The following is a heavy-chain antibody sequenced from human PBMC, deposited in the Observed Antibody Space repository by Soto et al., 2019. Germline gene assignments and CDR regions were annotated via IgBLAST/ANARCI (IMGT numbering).Heavy chain of an antibody. Sequence: HPGGSLRLSCAASGFTFSTHGMHWVRQAPGKGLQWVAVIASDGRDKKYIDSVKGRFTISRDYSKNTLYLRMNSLRSDDTAVYYCVKVANPFINTLVVLIFDYWGQGTQVTVSS. D-gene: IGHD3-22*01. V-gene: IGHV3-30*03. CDR3: VKVANPFINTLVVLIFDY. CDR2: IASDGRDK. J-gene: IGHJ4*02. CDR1: GFTFSTHG.